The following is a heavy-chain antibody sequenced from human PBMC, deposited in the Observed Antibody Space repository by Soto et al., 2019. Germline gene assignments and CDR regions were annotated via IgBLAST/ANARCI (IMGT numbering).Heavy chain of an antibody. J-gene: IGHJ3*02. CDR3: PKPQTYTHYGAFDI. CDR1: GFSFSDYG. D-gene: IGHD4-17*01. V-gene: IGHV3-23*01. Sequence: EVQLLESGGGLVQPGGSLRLSCVASGFSFSDYGMSWVRQAPGKGLEWVSGISGSGRNIYYADSVKGRFTISRDNSKNTVYLQMNSLRAEDTAVYYCPKPQTYTHYGAFDIWGQGTVVTVSS. CDR2: ISGSGRNI.